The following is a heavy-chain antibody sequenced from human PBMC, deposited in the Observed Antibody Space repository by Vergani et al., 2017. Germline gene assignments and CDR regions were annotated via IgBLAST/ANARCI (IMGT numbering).Heavy chain of an antibody. CDR3: AKDVSYYYDSSGYFDY. Sequence: EVQLLESGGGLVQPGGSLRLSCAASGFTFSSYAMSWVRQAPGKGLEWVSAISGSGGSTYYADYVKGRFTISRDNSKNTLYLQMNSLRAEDTAVYYCAKDVSYYYDSSGYFDYWGQGTLVTVSS. J-gene: IGHJ4*02. V-gene: IGHV3-23*01. CDR2: ISGSGGST. D-gene: IGHD3-22*01. CDR1: GFTFSSYA.